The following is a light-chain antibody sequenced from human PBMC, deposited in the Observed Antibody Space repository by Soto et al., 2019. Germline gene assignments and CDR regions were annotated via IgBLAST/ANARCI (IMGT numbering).Light chain of an antibody. Sequence: QSVLTQPASVSGSPGKSLTISCTGTSSDVGGYNYVSWYQQHPGKAPKLMIYDVSNRPSGVSNRFSGSKSGNTASLTISGLQAEDEADYYCSSYTSSSTLSFGTGTKVTVL. V-gene: IGLV2-14*01. CDR3: SSYTSSSTLS. CDR1: SSDVGGYNY. J-gene: IGLJ1*01. CDR2: DVS.